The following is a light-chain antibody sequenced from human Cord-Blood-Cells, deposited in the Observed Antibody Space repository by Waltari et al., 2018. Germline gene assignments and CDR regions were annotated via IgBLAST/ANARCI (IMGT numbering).Light chain of an antibody. CDR3: SSYTSSSTLV. Sequence: QSALTQPASVSGSPGQSITISCTGTSSDAGGYNYVSWYQHHPGKTPKLMIYDVRKPPSGVSNRFSGSKSGNTASLTISGLQAEDEADYYCSSYTSSSTLVFGGGTKLTVL. CDR1: SSDAGGYNY. CDR2: DVR. V-gene: IGLV2-14*03. J-gene: IGLJ3*02.